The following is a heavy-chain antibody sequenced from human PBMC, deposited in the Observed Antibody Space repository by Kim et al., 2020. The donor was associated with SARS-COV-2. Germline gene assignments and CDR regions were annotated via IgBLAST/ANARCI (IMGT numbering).Heavy chain of an antibody. Sequence: SVKVSCKTSGGTFTSYTISWVRQAPGQGLEWMGGIIPSFGPKYTQKFQGRITITADEGTTSTYMELSSLRSEDTAVYYCAAYYQAYDYWGQGTLVTVSS. CDR1: GGTFTSYT. V-gene: IGHV1-69*13. D-gene: IGHD3-22*01. J-gene: IGHJ4*02. CDR3: AAYYQAYDY. CDR2: IIPSFGP.